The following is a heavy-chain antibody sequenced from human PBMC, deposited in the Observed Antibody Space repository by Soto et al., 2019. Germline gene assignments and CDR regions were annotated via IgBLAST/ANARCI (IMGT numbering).Heavy chain of an antibody. V-gene: IGHV1-69*01. CDR3: AASGRDVLGCEYKDTEGFDI. CDR2: IIPLFSVA. D-gene: IGHD6-6*01. J-gene: IGHJ3*02. CDR1: GGTFSTFA. Sequence: QVQLVQSGPEVKKPGSSVKVSCEASGGTFSTFAVNWVRQAPGQGLEWGGGIIPLFSVAKYAQNFEGRVTSVADDSTNTAYMDVSSLRSDDTGVYYGAASGRDVLGCEYKDTEGFDIWGQGTLVTFSS.